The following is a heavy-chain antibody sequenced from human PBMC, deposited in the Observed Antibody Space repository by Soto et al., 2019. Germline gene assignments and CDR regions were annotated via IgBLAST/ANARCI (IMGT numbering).Heavy chain of an antibody. Sequence: QVQLVESGGGVVQPGRSLRLSCAASGFTFSSYGMHWVRQAPGKGLEGVAVIWYDGSNKYYADSVKGRFTISRDNSKNTLSLQMNSLRAEDTAVYYCARDLSGGGMDVWGQGTTVTVSS. CDR1: GFTFSSYG. CDR2: IWYDGSNK. V-gene: IGHV3-33*01. J-gene: IGHJ6*02. CDR3: ARDLSGGGMDV. D-gene: IGHD3-10*01.